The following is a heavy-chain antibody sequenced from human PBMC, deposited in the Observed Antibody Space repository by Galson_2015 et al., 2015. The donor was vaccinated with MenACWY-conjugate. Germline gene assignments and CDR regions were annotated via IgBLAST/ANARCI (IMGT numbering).Heavy chain of an antibody. J-gene: IGHJ5*02. CDR2: INAGNGNT. CDR3: ARLGPASGGFDP. D-gene: IGHD2-15*01. CDR1: GYTFTSYA. V-gene: IGHV1-3*01. Sequence: SVKVSCKASGYTFTSYAMHWVRQAPGQRLEWMGWINAGNGNTKYSQKFQGRVTITRDTSASTAYMELSSLRSEDTAVNYCARLGPASGGFDPWGQGTLVTVSS.